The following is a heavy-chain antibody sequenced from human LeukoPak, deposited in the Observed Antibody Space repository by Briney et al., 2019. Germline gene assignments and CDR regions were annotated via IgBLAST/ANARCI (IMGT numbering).Heavy chain of an antibody. Sequence: GGSLRLSCAASGFIFSSYSMNWVRQAPGKGLEWVSSISSSSLYTFYADSVKGRFTISRDNAKKSVYLQMNSLRAEDTAVYYCTRGIGPSDTNGYYHDYWGQGALVTVSS. CDR1: GFIFSSYS. V-gene: IGHV3-21*01. J-gene: IGHJ4*02. CDR3: TRGIGPSDTNGYYHDY. CDR2: ISSSSLYT. D-gene: IGHD2-8*01.